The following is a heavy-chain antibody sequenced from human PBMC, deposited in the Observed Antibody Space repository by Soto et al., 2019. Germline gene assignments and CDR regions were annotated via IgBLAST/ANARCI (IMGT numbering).Heavy chain of an antibody. D-gene: IGHD2-15*01. V-gene: IGHV3-64*01. CDR1: GFTFSSYA. Sequence: ELQLVESGGGLVQPGGSLRLSCAASGFTFSSYAMHWVRQAPGKGLEFVSAISGNGVNTHYANSVRGRFTISRDTSKNTLYLQMCGLRADDMAVYFCARGRSNRGGYSPVFDSWGQGILVTVSS. CDR2: ISGNGVNT. CDR3: ARGRSNRGGYSPVFDS. J-gene: IGHJ4*02.